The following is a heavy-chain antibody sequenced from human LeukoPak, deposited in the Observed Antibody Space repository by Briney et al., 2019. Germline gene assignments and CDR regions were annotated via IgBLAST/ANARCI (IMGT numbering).Heavy chain of an antibody. Sequence: GGSLRLSCVASGFTLSDLWMSWVRQATGRGLEWVGRLRTKGGDGATGYTEPRGDRFTVSRDDSKNTMYLEMRKLKTEDTVLYYCTQLSRGFWGQGTQVTVSS. CDR3: TQLSRGF. J-gene: IGHJ4*02. D-gene: IGHD3-22*01. CDR1: GFTLSDLW. CDR2: LRTKGGDGAT. V-gene: IGHV3-15*01.